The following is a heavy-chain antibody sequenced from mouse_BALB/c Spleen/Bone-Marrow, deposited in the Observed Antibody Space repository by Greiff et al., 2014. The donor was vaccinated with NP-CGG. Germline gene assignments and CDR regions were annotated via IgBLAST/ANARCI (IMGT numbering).Heavy chain of an antibody. CDR2: IYPGDGDT. V-gene: IGHV1-87*01. CDR1: GYTFTSYW. Sequence: QVQLQQSGAELARPGASVKLSCKASGYTFTSYWMQWVKQRPGQGLEWIGAIYPGDGDTRYTQKFRGKATLTADKSSNTAYMQLSSLTSEDSAVYFCASPYGNYVAMDYWGQGTSVTVSS. J-gene: IGHJ4*01. CDR3: ASPYGNYVAMDY. D-gene: IGHD2-1*01.